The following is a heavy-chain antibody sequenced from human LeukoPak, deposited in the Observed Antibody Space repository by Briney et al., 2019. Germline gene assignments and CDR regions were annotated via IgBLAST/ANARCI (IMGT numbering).Heavy chain of an antibody. Sequence: GGSLRLSCAASGFTVSSNYMSWVRQVPGKGLEWVSVIYSGGSTYYADSVKGRFTISRDNSKNTLYLQMNSLRAEDTAVYYCARYSGSYYYFDYWGQGTLVTVSS. CDR3: ARYSGSYYYFDY. CDR1: GFTVSSNY. CDR2: IYSGGST. J-gene: IGHJ4*02. D-gene: IGHD1-26*01. V-gene: IGHV3-53*01.